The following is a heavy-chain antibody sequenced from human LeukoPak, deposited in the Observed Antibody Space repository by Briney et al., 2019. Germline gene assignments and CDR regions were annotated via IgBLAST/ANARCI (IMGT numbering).Heavy chain of an antibody. CDR3: VKDRGYGDHEGNFDY. Sequence: GGSLRLSCSASGFTFSSYAMHWVRQAPGKGLEYVSAISSNGGSTYYADSVKGRFTISRDNSKNTLYLQMSSLRAEDTAVYYCVKDRGYGDHEGNFDYWGQGTLVTVSS. V-gene: IGHV3-64D*06. J-gene: IGHJ4*02. CDR1: GFTFSSYA. D-gene: IGHD4-17*01. CDR2: ISSNGGST.